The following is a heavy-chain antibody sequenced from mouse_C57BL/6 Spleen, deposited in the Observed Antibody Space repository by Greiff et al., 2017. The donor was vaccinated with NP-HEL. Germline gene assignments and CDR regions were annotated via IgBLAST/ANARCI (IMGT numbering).Heavy chain of an antibody. D-gene: IGHD2-3*01. V-gene: IGHV1-50*01. Sequence: QVQLQQPGAELVKPGASVKLSCKASGYTFTSYWMQWVKQRPGQGLEWIGEIDPSDSYTNYNQKFKGKATLTVDTSSSTAYMQLSSPTSEDSAVYYCARYDGYYFDYWGQGTTLTVSS. CDR2: IDPSDSYT. CDR1: GYTFTSYW. J-gene: IGHJ2*01. CDR3: ARYDGYYFDY.